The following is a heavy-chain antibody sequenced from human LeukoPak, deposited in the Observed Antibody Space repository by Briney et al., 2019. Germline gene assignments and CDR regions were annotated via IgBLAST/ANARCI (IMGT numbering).Heavy chain of an antibody. CDR2: ISSSGSTI. D-gene: IGHD3-22*01. CDR1: GFTFSSYE. Sequence: PGGSLRLSCAASGFTFSSYEMNWVRQAPGKGLEWVSYISSSGSTIYYADSVKGRFTISRDNAKNSLSLQMNSLRAEDAAAYCCARGPFPYYYDSSGYRKRAFDIWGQGTMVTVSS. CDR3: ARGPFPYYYDSSGYRKRAFDI. V-gene: IGHV3-48*03. J-gene: IGHJ3*02.